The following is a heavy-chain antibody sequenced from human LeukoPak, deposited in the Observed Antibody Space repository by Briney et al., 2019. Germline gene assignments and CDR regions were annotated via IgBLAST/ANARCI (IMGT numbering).Heavy chain of an antibody. CDR3: ARGGVDGYRSKNAFDI. V-gene: IGHV1-69*13. D-gene: IGHD5-24*01. CDR2: IIPIFGTA. Sequence: GASVKVSCKASGGTFSSYAISWVRQAPGQGLEWMGGIIPIFGTANYAQKFQGRVTITADESTSTAYMELSSLRSEDTAVYYCARGGVDGYRSKNAFDIWGQGTMVTVSS. J-gene: IGHJ3*02. CDR1: GGTFSSYA.